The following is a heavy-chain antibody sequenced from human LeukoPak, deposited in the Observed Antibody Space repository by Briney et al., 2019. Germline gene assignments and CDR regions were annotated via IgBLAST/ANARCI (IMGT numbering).Heavy chain of an antibody. CDR2: IYSGGST. CDR1: GFTVSSNY. Sequence: GGSLRLSCAASGFTVSSNYMSWVRQAPGKGLEWGSVIYSGGSTYYADSVKGRFTISRDNSKNTLYLQMNSLRAEDTAVYYCARFQGYCSGGSCYRVGWFDPWGQGTLVTVSS. CDR3: ARFQGYCSGGSCYRVGWFDP. V-gene: IGHV3-66*01. D-gene: IGHD2-15*01. J-gene: IGHJ5*02.